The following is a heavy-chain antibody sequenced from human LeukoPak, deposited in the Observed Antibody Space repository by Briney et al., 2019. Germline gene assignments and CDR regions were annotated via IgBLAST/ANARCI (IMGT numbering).Heavy chain of an antibody. CDR3: ASLGTLRS. D-gene: IGHD7-27*01. J-gene: IGHJ5*02. CDR1: GGSVSSSSYY. Sequence: SETLSLTCTVSGGSVSSSSYYWGWIRQPPGKGLEWIGSVSYSGTNYNNPSLKSRVSISIDTSKKKFSVKLTSVTAADTAMYYCASLGTLRSWGQGTLVTVSS. CDR2: VSYSGTN. V-gene: IGHV4-39*01.